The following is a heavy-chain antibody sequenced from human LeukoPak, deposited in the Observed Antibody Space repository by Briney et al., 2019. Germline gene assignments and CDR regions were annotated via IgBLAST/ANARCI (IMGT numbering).Heavy chain of an antibody. J-gene: IGHJ6*03. CDR2: ISGSGSYI. D-gene: IGHD2-15*01. Sequence: GGSLRLSCAASGFTFSDYSMNWVRQTPRKGLEWVSCISGSGSYIYYADSVKGRFTISRDNAKNSLNLQMNSLRAEDTAVYYCAKVRLGYCSGGSCSRGGTPMDVWGKGTTVTISS. CDR1: GFTFSDYS. V-gene: IGHV3-21*06. CDR3: AKVRLGYCSGGSCSRGGTPMDV.